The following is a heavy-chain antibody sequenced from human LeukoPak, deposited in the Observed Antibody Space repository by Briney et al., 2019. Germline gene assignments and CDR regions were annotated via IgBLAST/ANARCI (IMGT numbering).Heavy chain of an antibody. V-gene: IGHV3-30*04. J-gene: IGHJ4*02. D-gene: IGHD5-18*01. CDR3: ARGGGYSYGSFDY. Sequence: GGSLRLSCAASGFTFNSHTMEWVRQAPGKGLEWVAIISHDGSNKYYADSVKGRFTISRDNSKNTLSLQMNSLRAEDTAVYYCARGGGYSYGSFDYWGQGTLVTVSS. CDR1: GFTFNSHT. CDR2: ISHDGSNK.